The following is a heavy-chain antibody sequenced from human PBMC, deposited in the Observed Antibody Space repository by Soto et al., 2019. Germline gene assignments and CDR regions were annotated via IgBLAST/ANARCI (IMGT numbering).Heavy chain of an antibody. CDR3: AKYSSSWYDNDAFDI. V-gene: IGHV3-30-3*02. J-gene: IGHJ3*02. Sequence: QVQLVESGGGVVQPGRSLRLSCAASGFTFSSYAMHWVRQAPGKGLEWVAVISYDGSNEYYADSVKGRFTVSRDNSKNPLYLQMDNLRAEDTAVYYCAKYSSSWYDNDAFDIWGQGTRVTVSS. CDR1: GFTFSSYA. D-gene: IGHD6-13*01. CDR2: ISYDGSNE.